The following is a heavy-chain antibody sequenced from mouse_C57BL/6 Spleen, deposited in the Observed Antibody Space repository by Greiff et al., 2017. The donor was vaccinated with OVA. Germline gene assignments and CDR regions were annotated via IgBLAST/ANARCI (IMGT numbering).Heavy chain of an antibody. J-gene: IGHJ4*01. D-gene: IGHD2-12*01. CDR3: ARALRRGYYAMDY. V-gene: IGHV5-4*03. CDR1: GFTFSSYA. CDR2: ISDGGSYT. Sequence: EVKLVESGGGLVKPGGSLKLSCAASGFTFSSYAMSWVRQTPEKRLEWVATISDGGSYTYYPDNVKGRFTFTKDNAKNNLYLQMSHLKSEDTAMYYCARALRRGYYAMDYWGQGTSVTVSS.